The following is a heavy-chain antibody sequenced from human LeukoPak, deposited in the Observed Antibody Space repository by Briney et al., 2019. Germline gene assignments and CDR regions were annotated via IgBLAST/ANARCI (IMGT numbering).Heavy chain of an antibody. D-gene: IGHD3-10*01. CDR1: GGTFSSYA. CDR2: IIPIFGTA. J-gene: IGHJ4*02. V-gene: IGHV1-69*13. Sequence: GASVKVSCKASGGTFSSYAISWVRQAPGQGLEWMGGIIPIFGTANYAQKFQGRVTITADESTSTAYMELSSLRSEDTAVYYCASAITMPEGYFDYWGQGTLVTVSS. CDR3: ASAITMPEGYFDY.